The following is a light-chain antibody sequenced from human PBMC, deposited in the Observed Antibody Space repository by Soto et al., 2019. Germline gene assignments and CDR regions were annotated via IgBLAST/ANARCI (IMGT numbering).Light chain of an antibody. CDR2: DAS. CDR3: QQRSYGLLT. V-gene: IGKV3-11*01. CDR1: QSVSSY. Sequence: EIVVTQSPATLSLSPGERATLSCRASQSVSSYLPWYQQKPGQAPRLLIYDASNRATGIPTRLSSSGSGTDFTLNISTLEPEVFAGDHCQQRSYGLLTLGGGNKVEIK. J-gene: IGKJ4*01.